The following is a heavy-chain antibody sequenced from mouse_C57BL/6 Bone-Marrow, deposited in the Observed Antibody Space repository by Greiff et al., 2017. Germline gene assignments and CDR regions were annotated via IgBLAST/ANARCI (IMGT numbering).Heavy chain of an antibody. Sequence: EVHLVESGGDLVKPGGSLKLSCAASGFTFSSYGMSWVRQTPDKRLEWVATISSGGSYTYYPDSVKGRFTISRDNAKNTLYLQMSSLKSEDTAMYYCARHAVQRSYFDYWGQGTTITVSS. V-gene: IGHV5-6*01. CDR3: ARHAVQRSYFDY. CDR2: ISSGGSYT. CDR1: GFTFSSYG. D-gene: IGHD1-1*01. J-gene: IGHJ2*01.